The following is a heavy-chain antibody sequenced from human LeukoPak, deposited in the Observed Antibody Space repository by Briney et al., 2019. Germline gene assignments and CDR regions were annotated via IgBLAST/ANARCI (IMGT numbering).Heavy chain of an antibody. V-gene: IGHV6-1*01. J-gene: IGHJ3*01. D-gene: IGHD5-24*01. CDR1: GDSVSGNSTA. CDR2: TYYRSKWYN. Sequence: SQTLSLTCAISGDSVSGNSTAYNWIRQSPSRGLEWLGRTYYRSKWYNDYAVSVKSRITINPDTSKNPLSLQLNSVTPEDAAVYYCARGGQGDGYSADEAFDFWGQGIMVTVSS. CDR3: ARGGQGDGYSADEAFDF.